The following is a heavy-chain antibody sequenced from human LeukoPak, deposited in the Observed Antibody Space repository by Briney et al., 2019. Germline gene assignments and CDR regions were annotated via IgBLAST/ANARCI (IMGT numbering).Heavy chain of an antibody. CDR1: GGSFSGYY. V-gene: IGHV4-34*01. CDR2: INHSGST. Sequence: SETLSLTCAVYGGSFSGYYWSWIRQPPGKGLEWIGEINHSGSTNYNPSLKSRVTISVDTSKNQFSLKLSSVTAADTAVYYCARGGGWFGEFRGYFQHWGQGTLVTVSS. CDR3: ARGGGWFGEFRGYFQH. D-gene: IGHD3-10*01. J-gene: IGHJ1*01.